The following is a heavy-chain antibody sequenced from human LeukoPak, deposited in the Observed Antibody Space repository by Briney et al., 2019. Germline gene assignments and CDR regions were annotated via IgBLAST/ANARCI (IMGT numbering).Heavy chain of an antibody. CDR2: IFTGGTT. V-gene: IGHV4-59*10. J-gene: IGHJ5*02. Sequence: SETLSLTCAVSGGSISSFHWSWIRQPAGKGLEWIGHIFTGGTTNYNPSLKSRLTMSLDTSKNQFSLNLRSVTAADTAVYYCARVSLGWWYFDPWGQGTPVTVSS. CDR1: GGSISSFH. CDR3: ARVSLGWWYFDP. D-gene: IGHD2-15*01.